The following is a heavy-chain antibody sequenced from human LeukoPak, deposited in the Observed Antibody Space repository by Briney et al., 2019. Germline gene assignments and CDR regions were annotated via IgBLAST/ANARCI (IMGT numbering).Heavy chain of an antibody. J-gene: IGHJ4*02. Sequence: GESLKISCKGSGYSFSSYWIGWVRQMPGKGLEWLGIIYPGDSDTRYSPSFQGQVTISADKSISTAYLQWSSLKASGTAMYYCARQGPFGIAAAGTXSDYWGQGTLVTVS. V-gene: IGHV5-51*01. D-gene: IGHD6-13*01. CDR3: ARQGPFGIAAAGTXSDY. CDR1: GYSFSSYW. CDR2: IYPGDSDT.